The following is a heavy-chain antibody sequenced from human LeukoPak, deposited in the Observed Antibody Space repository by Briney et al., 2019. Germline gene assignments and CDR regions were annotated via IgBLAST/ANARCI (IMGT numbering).Heavy chain of an antibody. CDR2: IYPGDSDT. CDR1: GYIFTSYW. D-gene: IGHD1-26*01. Sequence: GESLKISCKGSGYIFTSYWIGWVRPVPGKGLEWVGIIYPGDSDTRYSPSLQGQVTISVDRSISTAYLQWSSLKASDTAMYYCARQKRASAVAYWGQGTLVTVSS. J-gene: IGHJ4*02. V-gene: IGHV5-51*01. CDR3: ARQKRASAVAY.